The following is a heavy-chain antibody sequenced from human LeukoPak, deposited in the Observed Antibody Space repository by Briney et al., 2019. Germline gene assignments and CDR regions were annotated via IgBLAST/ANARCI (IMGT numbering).Heavy chain of an antibody. D-gene: IGHD3-22*01. CDR2: INPNSGGT. CDR1: GYTFTGYY. V-gene: IGHV1-2*02. J-gene: IGHJ5*02. Sequence: VSVKVSCKASGYTFTGYYMHWVRQAPGQGLEWMGWINPNSGGTNYAQKFQGRVTMTRDTSISTAYMELSRLRSDDTGVYYCARVSRGYYDSSAYSSWGQGTLVTVSS. CDR3: ARVSRGYYDSSAYSS.